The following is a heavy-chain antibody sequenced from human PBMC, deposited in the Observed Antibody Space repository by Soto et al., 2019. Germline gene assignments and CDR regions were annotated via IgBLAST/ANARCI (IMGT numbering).Heavy chain of an antibody. CDR1: GYTFTSYG. CDR2: INAGNGNT. V-gene: IGHV1-3*01. J-gene: IGHJ6*02. CDR3: ARDPNDSSAYYHHYYYGIDV. Sequence: ASVKVSCKASGYTFTSYGIHWVRQAPGQRLEWTGWINAGNGNTKYSEKFQGRVTITRDTSASTAYLELSSLRSEDTAVYYCARDPNDSSAYYHHYYYGIDVWGEGTTVPAS. D-gene: IGHD3-22*01.